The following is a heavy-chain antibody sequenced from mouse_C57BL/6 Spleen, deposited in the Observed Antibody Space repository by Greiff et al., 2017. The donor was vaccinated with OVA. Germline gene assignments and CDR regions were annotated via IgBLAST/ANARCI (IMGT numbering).Heavy chain of an antibody. D-gene: IGHD2-2*01. Sequence: VQLKQSGAELVKPGASVKLSCTASGFNIPDYYMHWVKQRTEQGLAWIGRIDPEDGETKYAPKFQGKATITADPSSNTAYLQLSSLTSEDTAVYYCAREGVYGYDGKDYWGQGTTLTVSS. CDR3: AREGVYGYDGKDY. CDR1: GFNIPDYY. J-gene: IGHJ2*01. V-gene: IGHV14-2*01. CDR2: IDPEDGET.